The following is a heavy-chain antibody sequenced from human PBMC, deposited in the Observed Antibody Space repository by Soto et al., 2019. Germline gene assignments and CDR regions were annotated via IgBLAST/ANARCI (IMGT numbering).Heavy chain of an antibody. D-gene: IGHD2-15*01. CDR1: GLIVNNNY. CDR2: IHSGNSA. Sequence: EMQLVESGGGLVNPGGSLRLSCAASGLIVNNNYMNWVRQAPGKGLEWVSVIHSGNSASYADSVMGRFTISRHNSKNMVYLPMNSLRAEDTAVYYCARDPGYCRGGICYRYMDVWGTGTTVTVSS. CDR3: ARDPGYCRGGICYRYMDV. J-gene: IGHJ6*03. V-gene: IGHV3-53*04.